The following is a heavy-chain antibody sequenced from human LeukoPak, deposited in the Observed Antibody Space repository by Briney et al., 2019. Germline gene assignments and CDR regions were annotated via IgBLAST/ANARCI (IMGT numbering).Heavy chain of an antibody. CDR1: GGSMTHYF. D-gene: IGHD2-2*01. Sequence: PSGTLSLTCTVSGGSMTHYFWNWIRQAPGKGLEWIGYTHTSGSPDYSRSLKSRVTISLDTSKNHFSPMLSSVTAADTAVYFCARATQRYCSGTTCFPYWFDTWGQGTLATVSS. CDR3: ARATQRYCSGTTCFPYWFDT. J-gene: IGHJ5*02. V-gene: IGHV4-4*09. CDR2: THTSGSP.